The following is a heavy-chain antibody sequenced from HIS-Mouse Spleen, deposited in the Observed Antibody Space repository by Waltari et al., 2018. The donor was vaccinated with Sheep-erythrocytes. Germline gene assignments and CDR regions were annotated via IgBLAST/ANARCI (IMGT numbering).Heavy chain of an antibody. D-gene: IGHD3-22*01. Sequence: EVQLVESGGGLVKPGGSLRLSFAASGFTFSNAWISWVRQAPGKGLEWVGRIKSKTDGGTTDYAAPVKGRFTISRDDSKNTLYLQMNSLKTEDTAVYYCTTVKIVVVTDYWGQGTLVTVSS. CDR1: GFTFSNAW. V-gene: IGHV3-15*01. CDR2: IKSKTDGGTT. CDR3: TTVKIVVVTDY. J-gene: IGHJ4*02.